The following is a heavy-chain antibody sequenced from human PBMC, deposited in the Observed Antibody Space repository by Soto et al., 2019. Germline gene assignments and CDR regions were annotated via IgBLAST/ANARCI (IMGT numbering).Heavy chain of an antibody. V-gene: IGHV1-18*01. Sequence: QGQLVQSRPEVKKPGASVKVSCKASGYTFTRYGISWVRQAPGQGLEWMGWISGYNGDTKYAQKFQGRVTMTIDTSTTTAYMELRSLTSDDSAVYYCAKNGQPPYYYYGMDVRGQGTTVTVSS. D-gene: IGHD2-8*01. CDR3: AKNGQPPYYYYGMDV. CDR2: ISGYNGDT. CDR1: GYTFTRYG. J-gene: IGHJ6*02.